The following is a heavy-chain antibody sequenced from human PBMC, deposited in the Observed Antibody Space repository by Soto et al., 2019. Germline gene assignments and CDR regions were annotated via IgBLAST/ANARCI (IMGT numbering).Heavy chain of an antibody. Sequence: PSETLSLTCTVSGGSVSSFFWSWIRQPPGRGLEWIGYLYYGGSTHYSPSLKIRVTISVETSQNQFSLNLMSVTAADTAIYYCARVRHGWTFFDYWSQGTLVNVSS. CDR2: LYYGGST. D-gene: IGHD6-19*01. CDR1: GGSVSSFF. J-gene: IGHJ4*02. CDR3: ARVRHGWTFFDY. V-gene: IGHV4-59*02.